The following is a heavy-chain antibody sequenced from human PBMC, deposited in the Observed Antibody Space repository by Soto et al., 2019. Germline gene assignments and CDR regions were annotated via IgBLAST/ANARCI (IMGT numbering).Heavy chain of an antibody. J-gene: IGHJ3*02. D-gene: IGHD3-10*01. CDR3: ARVTDPATNVLLWFGESLGAVDI. CDR2: ISYDGSNK. Sequence: GGSLRLSCAASGFTFSSYAMHWVRQAPGKGLEWVAVISYDGSNKYYADSVKGRFTISRDNSKNTLYLQMNSLRAEETAVFYFARVTDPATNVLLWFGESLGAVDIWGQGT. CDR1: GFTFSSYA. V-gene: IGHV3-30-3*01.